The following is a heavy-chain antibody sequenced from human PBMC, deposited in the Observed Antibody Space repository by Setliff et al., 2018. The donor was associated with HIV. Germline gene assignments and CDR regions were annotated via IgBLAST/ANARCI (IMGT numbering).Heavy chain of an antibody. Sequence: SETLSLTFTVYGGSFSNYYTNWIRQPPGKGLEWIGELSPSGTTRSNPSLQSRVTISLDTSNNQFSLKLTSVTAADTAMYYCASFFVTTVTNQDYWGQGTPVTVSS. CDR3: ASFFVTTVTNQDY. CDR2: LSPSGTT. CDR1: GGSFSNYY. D-gene: IGHD4-17*01. V-gene: IGHV4-34*01. J-gene: IGHJ4*02.